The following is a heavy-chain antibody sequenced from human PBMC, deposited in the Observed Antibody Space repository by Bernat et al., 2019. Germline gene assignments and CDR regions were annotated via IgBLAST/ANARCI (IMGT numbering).Heavy chain of an antibody. CDR3: ARDNLSVAETFDY. J-gene: IGHJ4*02. Sequence: QVQLVQSGAEVKKPGASMRVSCKATGYTFTSYGVSWVRQAPGQGLEWMGWISGYTGNTNYAQNFRGRITVTTDTSTSTAYMELRSLSSDDTAVYYWARDNLSVAETFDYWGQGTLVTVSS. CDR2: ISGYTGNT. CDR1: GYTFTSYG. V-gene: IGHV1-18*04. D-gene: IGHD6-19*01.